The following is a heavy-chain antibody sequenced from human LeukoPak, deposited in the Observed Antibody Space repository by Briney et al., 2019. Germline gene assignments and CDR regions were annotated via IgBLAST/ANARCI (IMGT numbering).Heavy chain of an antibody. J-gene: IGHJ5*02. D-gene: IGHD6-13*01. CDR1: GGSISSSNW. Sequence: PSETLSLTCAVSGGSISSSNWWNWVRQPPGKGLEWIGQLYHSGSTNYNPSLKSRVTISVDTSKTQFSLTLSSVTAADTAVYYCARVCSSSWGHNWFDPWGQGTLVTVSS. CDR3: ARVCSSSWGHNWFDP. V-gene: IGHV4-4*02. CDR2: LYHSGST.